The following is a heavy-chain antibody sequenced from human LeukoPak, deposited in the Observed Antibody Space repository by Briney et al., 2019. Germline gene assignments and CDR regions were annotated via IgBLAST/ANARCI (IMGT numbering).Heavy chain of an antibody. CDR1: GLTFRSYW. Sequence: GGSLRLSCAVSGLTFRSYWMSWLRQAPGKGLMWVANINQGGSEKYFVDSVRGRFTTSRDNAKNLLHLQMDTLRADDTAVYYCARERDGRFFDYWGQGTLVTVSS. D-gene: IGHD5-24*01. V-gene: IGHV3-7*01. CDR3: ARERDGRFFDY. J-gene: IGHJ4*02. CDR2: INQGGSEK.